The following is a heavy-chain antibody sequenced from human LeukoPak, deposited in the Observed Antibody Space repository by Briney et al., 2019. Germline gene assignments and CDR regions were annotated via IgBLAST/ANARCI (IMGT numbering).Heavy chain of an antibody. CDR1: GFTFSSYG. D-gene: IGHD1-26*01. CDR3: ARDFSSGSYSAEVDY. Sequence: GGSLRLSCAASGFTFSSYGMHWVRQAPGMGLEWVAVIWYDGSNKYYADSVKGRFTISRDNSKNTLYLQMNSLRAEDTAVYYCARDFSSGSYSAEVDYWGQGTLVTVSS. CDR2: IWYDGSNK. V-gene: IGHV3-33*01. J-gene: IGHJ4*02.